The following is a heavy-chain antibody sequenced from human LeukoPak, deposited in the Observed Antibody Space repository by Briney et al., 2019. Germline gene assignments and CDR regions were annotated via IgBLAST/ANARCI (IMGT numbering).Heavy chain of an antibody. CDR3: AGIGYSYVSYFDY. CDR1: GGPISSYS. D-gene: IGHD5-18*01. CDR2: IYYSGST. Sequence: SETLSLTCTVSGGPISSYSWSWIRNPPGKGLKWIGYIYYSGSTNYNPSLKSRVTISVDTSKNQFSLKLSSVTAADTAVYYCAGIGYSYVSYFDYWGQGTLVTVSS. V-gene: IGHV4-59*08. J-gene: IGHJ4*02.